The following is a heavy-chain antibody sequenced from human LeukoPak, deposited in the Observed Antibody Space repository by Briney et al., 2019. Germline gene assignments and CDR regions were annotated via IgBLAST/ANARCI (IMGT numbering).Heavy chain of an antibody. CDR1: GGSISSSNYY. CDR3: ARTSGRGTIDPGTSGYITF. Sequence: SETLSLTCSVSGGSISSSNYYWDWIRQPPGQGLEWIGSIYYSVSTYYNPSLKSRVTISVDTSKNQFSLKMSSVTAADTAVYYCARTSGRGTIDPGTSGYITFWGQGSLVTVSS. J-gene: IGHJ4*02. D-gene: IGHD3-22*01. V-gene: IGHV4-39*01. CDR2: IYYSVST.